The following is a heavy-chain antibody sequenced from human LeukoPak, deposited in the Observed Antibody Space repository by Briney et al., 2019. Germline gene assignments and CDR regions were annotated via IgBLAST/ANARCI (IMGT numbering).Heavy chain of an antibody. J-gene: IGHJ4*02. CDR3: ARAGPSYDFWSGLDY. CDR1: GYTFSGYY. Sequence: ASVKVSCKASGYTFSGYYMHWVRQAPGQGLEWMGWISAYNGNTNYAQKLQGRVTMTTDTSTSTAYMELRSLRSDDTAVYYCARAGPSYDFWSGLDYWGQGTLVTVSS. D-gene: IGHD3-3*01. CDR2: ISAYNGNT. V-gene: IGHV1-18*04.